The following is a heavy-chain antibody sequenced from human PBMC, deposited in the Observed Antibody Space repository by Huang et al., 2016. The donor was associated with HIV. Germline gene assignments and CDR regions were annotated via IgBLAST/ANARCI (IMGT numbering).Heavy chain of an antibody. CDR2: INHNGNI. Sequence: QVQLKQWGAGLLKPSETLSLTCAVYGGAFRGSSWTWIRQFPEKGLEWIGAINHNGNITYNPSLSAPVTISTDTSTKHFSRTRTAVPAADTALYYCARGFNYYASDNLGVYYFDSWGLGTLVTVSP. J-gene: IGHJ4*02. V-gene: IGHV4-34*02. CDR3: ARGFNYYASDNLGVYYFDS. CDR1: GGAFRGSS. D-gene: IGHD3-10*01.